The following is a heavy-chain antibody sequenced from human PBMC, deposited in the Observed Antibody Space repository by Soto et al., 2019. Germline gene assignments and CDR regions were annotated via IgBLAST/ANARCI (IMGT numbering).Heavy chain of an antibody. CDR2: IYHSGST. CDR3: ARRVFP. J-gene: IGHJ5*02. Sequence: SETLCLPWTVSGGSTSRGDYYWSWIRQPPGKGLEWIGYIYHSGSTYYNPSLKSRVTISVDTSKNQFSLKLSSVTAADTAVYSSARRVFPCGQGTLVT. CDR1: GGSTSRGDYY. V-gene: IGHV4-30-4*01.